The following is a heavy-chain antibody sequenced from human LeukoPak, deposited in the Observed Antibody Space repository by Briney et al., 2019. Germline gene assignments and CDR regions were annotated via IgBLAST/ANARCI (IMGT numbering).Heavy chain of an antibody. Sequence: ASVKVSCKASGYTFTGYYMHWVRQAPGQGLECVGWINPNSGGTNYPQKFQGRVTMTSDTSISTAYMELSRLRSDDTAVYYCARMTTEVTPHAFDIWGQGTMVTVSS. D-gene: IGHD4-23*01. J-gene: IGHJ3*02. CDR3: ARMTTEVTPHAFDI. CDR1: GYTFTGYY. CDR2: INPNSGGT. V-gene: IGHV1-2*02.